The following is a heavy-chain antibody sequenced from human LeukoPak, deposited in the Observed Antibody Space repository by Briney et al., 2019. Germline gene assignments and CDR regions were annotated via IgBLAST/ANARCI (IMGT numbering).Heavy chain of an antibody. V-gene: IGHV4-59*01. J-gene: IGHJ4*02. Sequence: SETLSLTCTVSGASINNYYWSWIRQPPGKGLEWIGYIYYSGSTNYNPSLKSRVTISVDTSKNQFSLKLSSVTAADTAVYYCAREGSSWYGWREGYFDYWGQGTLVTVSS. CDR3: AREGSSWYGWREGYFDY. D-gene: IGHD6-13*01. CDR2: IYYSGST. CDR1: GASINNYY.